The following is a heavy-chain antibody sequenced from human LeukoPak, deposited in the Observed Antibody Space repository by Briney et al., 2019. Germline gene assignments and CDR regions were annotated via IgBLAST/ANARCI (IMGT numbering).Heavy chain of an antibody. CDR2: ISSSSSTI. CDR3: ASSTMRRVY. V-gene: IGHV3-48*04. CDR1: GFTFSSYA. J-gene: IGHJ4*02. D-gene: IGHD3-22*01. Sequence: PGGSLRLSCAASGFTFSSYAMSWVRQAPGKGLEWVSYISSSSSTIYYADSVKGRFTISRDNAKNSLYLQMNSLRAEDTAVYYCASSTMRRVYWGQGTLVTVSS.